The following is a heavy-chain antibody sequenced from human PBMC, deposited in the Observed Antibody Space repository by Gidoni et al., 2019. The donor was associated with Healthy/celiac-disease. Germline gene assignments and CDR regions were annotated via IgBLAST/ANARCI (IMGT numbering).Heavy chain of an antibody. V-gene: IGHV1-24*01. CDR2: FDPEDGET. D-gene: IGHD3-22*01. J-gene: IGHJ4*02. CDR3: ATIYDSSGYYNDY. CDR1: GYTLTDLS. Sequence: QVQLVQSGAEVKKPGASVTVSCQVSGYTLTDLSMHWGRQAPGKGLEWMGGFDPEDGETIYAQKFQGRVTMTEDTSTDTAYMEMSSLRSEDTAVYYCATIYDSSGYYNDYWGQGTLVTVSS.